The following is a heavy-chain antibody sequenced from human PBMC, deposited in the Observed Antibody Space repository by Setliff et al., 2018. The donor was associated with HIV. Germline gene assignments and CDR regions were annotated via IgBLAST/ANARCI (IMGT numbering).Heavy chain of an antibody. D-gene: IGHD3-9*01. CDR3: ARQVSGWDAFDI. Sequence: SETLSLTCTVSGGSISSYYWSWIRQPPGKGLEWIGYIYTSGTTNYNPSLKSRVTISVDTSKNKFSLKLSSVTAADTAVYFCARQVSGWDAFDIWGRGTVVTVSS. CDR2: IYTSGTT. V-gene: IGHV4-4*09. CDR1: GGSISSYY. J-gene: IGHJ3*02.